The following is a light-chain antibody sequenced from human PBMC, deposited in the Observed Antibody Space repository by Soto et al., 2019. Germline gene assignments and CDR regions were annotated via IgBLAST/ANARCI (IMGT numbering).Light chain of an antibody. CDR1: RSVGSR. V-gene: IGKV1-39*01. Sequence: DIQVTQSPSSLTASIGERVTITCRASRSVGSRLNWYQQKPGKAPALLIYDATDLQTGVPSRFRGRGSWTDFTLPITSLQPEDVATYYCQHSFGTPPYTFGQGTRL. J-gene: IGKJ2*01. CDR2: DAT. CDR3: QHSFGTPPYT.